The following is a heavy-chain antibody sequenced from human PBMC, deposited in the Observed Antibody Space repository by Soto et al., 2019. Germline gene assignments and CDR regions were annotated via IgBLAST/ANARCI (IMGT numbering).Heavy chain of an antibody. Sequence: QLQLQESGSGLVKPSQTLSLTCAVSGGSISSGGYSWSWIRQPPGKGLEWIGYIYHIGSTYYNPALKSRVPTSVDRSKNQFSLKLSSVTAADTAVYYCAGGPGVARNYWGQGTLVTVSS. V-gene: IGHV4-30-2*01. CDR2: IYHIGST. D-gene: IGHD5-12*01. CDR3: AGGPGVARNY. J-gene: IGHJ4*02. CDR1: GGSISSGGYS.